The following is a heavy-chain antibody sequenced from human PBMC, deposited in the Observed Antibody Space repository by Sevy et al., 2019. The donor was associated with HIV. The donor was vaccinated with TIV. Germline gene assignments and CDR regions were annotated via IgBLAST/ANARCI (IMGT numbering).Heavy chain of an antibody. CDR2: IFYSGRS. Sequence: SETLSLTCSVSGASITTNTYYWGWIRQAPGKGLEWIGSIFYSGRSDSNPSLKGRVTISVATSKNQFSLKLRSVTAADTSVYYCARHEAYDFWGDTIRENYYYGIDVWGQGTTVTVSS. CDR1: GASITTNTYY. J-gene: IGHJ6*02. D-gene: IGHD3-3*01. CDR3: ARHEAYDFWGDTIRENYYYGIDV. V-gene: IGHV4-39*01.